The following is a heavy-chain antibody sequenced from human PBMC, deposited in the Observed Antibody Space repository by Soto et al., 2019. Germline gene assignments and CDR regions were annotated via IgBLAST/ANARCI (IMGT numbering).Heavy chain of an antibody. J-gene: IGHJ2*01. V-gene: IGHV3-74*01. Sequence: EVQLVESGGGLVQPGGSLRLSCAASGFTFSSYWMHWVRQAPGKGLVWVSRINSDGSSTSYADSVKGRFTISRDNAKNTLYLQMNSLRAEDTAVYYCARRGCSSTSCYNRGRYFDLWGRDTLVTVSS. CDR1: GFTFSSYW. CDR3: ARRGCSSTSCYNRGRYFDL. D-gene: IGHD2-2*02. CDR2: INSDGSST.